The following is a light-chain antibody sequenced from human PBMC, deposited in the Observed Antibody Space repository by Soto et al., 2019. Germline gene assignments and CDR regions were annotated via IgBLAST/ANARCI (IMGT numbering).Light chain of an antibody. CDR1: QSISDW. CDR2: RAS. CDR3: QQYHIYYWT. Sequence: DIQMTQTPSTLSASVGDRVTISCRASQSISDWLACYQQKPGKAPRLLIYRASTLQSGVSSMFRGSGSRTEFTLTSIDLQADDYASYYCQQYHIYYWTLGQGTTMGIK. J-gene: IGKJ1*01. V-gene: IGKV1-5*03.